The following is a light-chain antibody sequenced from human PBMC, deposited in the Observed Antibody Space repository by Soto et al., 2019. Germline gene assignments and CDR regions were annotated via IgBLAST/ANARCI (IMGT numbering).Light chain of an antibody. V-gene: IGLV2-14*03. Sequence: QSALTQPASVSGSPXXSITISCTGTSSDVGGYNYVSWYQHHPGKAPKLMIYDVTNRPSGVSNRFSGSKSGNTASLTISGLQAEDEADYYCTSYTTSSPYLVFGGGTKLTVL. CDR2: DVT. CDR3: TSYTTSSPYLV. CDR1: SSDVGGYNY. J-gene: IGLJ3*02.